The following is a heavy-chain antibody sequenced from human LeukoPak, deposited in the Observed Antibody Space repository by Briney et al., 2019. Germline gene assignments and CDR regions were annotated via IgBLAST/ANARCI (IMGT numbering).Heavy chain of an antibody. Sequence: GESLKISCKGSGYSFTSYWIAWVRQMPGKGLEWMGIIYPGDSATRYSPSFQGQVTISADKSISTAYLQWGSLKASDTAMYYCARRRAVAGVYYFDYWGQGTLVTVSS. CDR3: ARRRAVAGVYYFDY. CDR1: GYSFTSYW. V-gene: IGHV5-51*01. D-gene: IGHD6-19*01. CDR2: IYPGDSAT. J-gene: IGHJ4*02.